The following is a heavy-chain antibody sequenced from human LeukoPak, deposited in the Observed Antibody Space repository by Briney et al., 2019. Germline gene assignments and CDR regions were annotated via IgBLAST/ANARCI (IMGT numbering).Heavy chain of an antibody. D-gene: IGHD4-17*01. V-gene: IGHV4-34*01. CDR1: GGSFSGYY. CDR2: INHSGST. Sequence: PSETLSLTCAVYGGSFSGYYWSWIRQTPGKGLEWIGEINHSGSTNYNPSLKSRVTISVDTSKNQLSLKLSSVTAADTAVYYCAREDLTTVTPFDYWGQGTLVTVSS. J-gene: IGHJ4*02. CDR3: AREDLTTVTPFDY.